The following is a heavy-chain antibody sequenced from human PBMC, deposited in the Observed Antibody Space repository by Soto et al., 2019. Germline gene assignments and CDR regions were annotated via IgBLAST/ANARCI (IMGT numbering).Heavy chain of an antibody. CDR2: ISGRAGST. Sequence: PGGSLRLSCVASGFTFSSYAMSWVRQAPGKGLEWVSTISGRAGSTYYADSVKGQVTISADKSISTAYLQWSSLKASDTAIYYCARHLYCSGGSCHDYWGQGTLVTVSS. CDR1: GFTFSSYA. J-gene: IGHJ4*02. D-gene: IGHD2-15*01. V-gene: IGHV3-23*01. CDR3: ARHLYCSGGSCHDY.